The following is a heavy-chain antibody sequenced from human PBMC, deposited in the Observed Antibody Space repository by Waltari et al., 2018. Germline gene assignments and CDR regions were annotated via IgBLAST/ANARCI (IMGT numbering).Heavy chain of an antibody. CDR3: ARDGPLLLWVGESYAFDI. V-gene: IGHV1-2*06. Sequence: QVQLVQSGAEVKKPGASVKVSCKASGYTFTGYYMHWVRQAPGQGLEWMGRSNPQSGGTNYAQKFQGRVTMTRDTSISTAYMELSRLRSDDTAVYYCARDGPLLLWVGESYAFDIWGQGTMVTVSS. CDR2: SNPQSGGT. CDR1: GYTFTGYY. D-gene: IGHD3-10*01. J-gene: IGHJ3*02.